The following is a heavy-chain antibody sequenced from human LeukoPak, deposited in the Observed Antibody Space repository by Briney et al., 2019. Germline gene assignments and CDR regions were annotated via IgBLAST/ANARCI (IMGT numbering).Heavy chain of an antibody. CDR1: GGSFSGYY. J-gene: IGHJ6*03. D-gene: IGHD3-10*01. CDR2: VNHSGDT. CDR3: ARGDPKTVVQGVLGIRYHYYYMDV. Sequence: PSETLSLTCAVYGGSFSGYYWSWIRQPPGKGLEWIGAVNHSGDTSYNPSLKSRVTISVDTSKNQFSLKLSSVTAADTSVYYCARGDPKTVVQGVLGIRYHYYYMDVWGKGTTVTVSS. V-gene: IGHV4-34*01.